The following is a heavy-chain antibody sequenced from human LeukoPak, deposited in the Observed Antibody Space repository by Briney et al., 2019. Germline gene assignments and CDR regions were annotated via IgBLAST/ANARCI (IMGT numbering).Heavy chain of an antibody. CDR3: ASDLGRDSFDI. Sequence: GGSLRLSCAASGFTFSTYAMSWVRQAPGKGLEWVSTIPGGGGSTYYADSVKGRFTISRDNSKNTLYLQMNNLRAEDTALYYFASDLGRDSFDIWGQGTKVTVSS. CDR1: GFTFSTYA. D-gene: IGHD2-15*01. V-gene: IGHV3-23*01. J-gene: IGHJ3*02. CDR2: IPGGGGST.